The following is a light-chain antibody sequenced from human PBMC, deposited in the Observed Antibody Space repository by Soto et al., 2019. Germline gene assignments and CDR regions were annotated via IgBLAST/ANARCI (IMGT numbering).Light chain of an antibody. CDR1: QTIDSW. J-gene: IGKJ5*01. Sequence: DIKMTQSPATLSASVGDRVTITCRASQTIDSWLAWYQQRPGKPPNRLIYKASTVASGAPSRFSGSGSGTEFTLTINSLQPDDFATYYCQQRNNWPAISFGQGTRLEN. CDR2: KAS. V-gene: IGKV1-5*03. CDR3: QQRNNWPAIS.